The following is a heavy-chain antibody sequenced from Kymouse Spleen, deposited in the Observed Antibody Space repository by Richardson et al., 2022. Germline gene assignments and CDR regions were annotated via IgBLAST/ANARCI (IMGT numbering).Heavy chain of an antibody. D-gene: IGHD3-9*01. CDR2: INHSGST. V-gene: IGHV4-34*01. CDR3: AIYDILTGSDAFDI. Sequence: QVQLQQWGAGLLKPSETLSLTCAVYGGSFSGYYWSWIRQPPGKGLEWIGEINHSGSTNYNPSLKSRVTISVDTSKNQFSLKLSSVTAADTAVYYCAIYDILTGSDAFDIWGQGTMVTVSS. CDR1: GGSFSGYY. J-gene: IGHJ3*02.